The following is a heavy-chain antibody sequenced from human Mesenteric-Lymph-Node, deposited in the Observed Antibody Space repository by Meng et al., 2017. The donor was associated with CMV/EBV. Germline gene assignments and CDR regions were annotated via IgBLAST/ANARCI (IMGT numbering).Heavy chain of an antibody. D-gene: IGHD2-2*01. CDR2: ISAYNGNT. J-gene: IGHJ4*02. V-gene: IGHV1-18*01. CDR1: GYTFSNYG. Sequence: ASVKVSCKASGYTFSNYGISWVRQAPGQGLEWMGWISAYNGNTNYAQKFQGRVTMTRDTSTRIVYLELSSLRSEDTAVYYCARDGVGTSGLFDYWGQGTLVTVSS. CDR3: ARDGVGTSGLFDY.